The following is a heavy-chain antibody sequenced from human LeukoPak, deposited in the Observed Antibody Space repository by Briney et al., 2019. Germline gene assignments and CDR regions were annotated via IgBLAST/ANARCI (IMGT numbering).Heavy chain of an antibody. CDR2: IRFDGSTQ. CDR1: GFTFSSSG. J-gene: IGHJ4*02. D-gene: IGHD1-26*01. Sequence: GGFLRLSCTASGFTFSSSGMNWVRQAPGKGLEWVAFIRFDGSTQYYADSVKGRFTVSRDNSKNTLYLQMNSLRDEDTAVYYCATETRGSYSEYWGPGTLLTVSS. V-gene: IGHV3-30*02. CDR3: ATETRGSYSEY.